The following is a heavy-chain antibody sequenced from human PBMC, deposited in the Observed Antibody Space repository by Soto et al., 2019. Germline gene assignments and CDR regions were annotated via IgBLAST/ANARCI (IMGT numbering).Heavy chain of an antibody. D-gene: IGHD3-16*01. CDR1: GYTFTSYD. CDR3: ARGLFGLDYPDPNWFDP. J-gene: IGHJ5*02. V-gene: IGHV1-8*01. Sequence: ASVKVSCKASGYTFTSYDINWVRQATGQGLEWMGWMNPNSGNTGYAQKFQGRVTMTRNTSISTAYMELSSLRSEDTAVYYCARGLFGLDYPDPNWFDPWGQGTLVTVSS. CDR2: MNPNSGNT.